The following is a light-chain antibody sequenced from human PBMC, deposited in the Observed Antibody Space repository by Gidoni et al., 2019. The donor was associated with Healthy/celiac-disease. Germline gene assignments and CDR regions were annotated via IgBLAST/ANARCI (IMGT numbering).Light chain of an antibody. CDR3: QQYDNLPLT. Sequence: DIQLTQSPSSLSASVGDRVTLTCQASQDISNYLTWYQQKPGKAPKLLIYDESNLETGVPSRFSGSGSGTDFTFTISSLQPEDIATYYCQQYDNLPLTFGGGTKVEIK. CDR2: DES. V-gene: IGKV1-33*01. J-gene: IGKJ4*01. CDR1: QDISNY.